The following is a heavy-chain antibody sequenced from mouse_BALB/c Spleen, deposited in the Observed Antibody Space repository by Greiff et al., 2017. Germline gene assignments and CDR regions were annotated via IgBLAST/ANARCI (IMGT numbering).Heavy chain of an antibody. CDR2: IDPSDSET. CDR1: GYSFTSYW. V-gene: IGHV1S126*01. J-gene: IGHJ4*01. CDR3: ARAGPYYAMDY. Sequence: QVQLKESGPQLVRPGASVKISCKASGYSFTSYWMHWVKQRPGQGLEWIGMIDPSDSETRLNQKFKDKATLTVDKSSSTAYMQLSSPTSEDSAVYYCARAGPYYAMDYWGQGTSVTVSS.